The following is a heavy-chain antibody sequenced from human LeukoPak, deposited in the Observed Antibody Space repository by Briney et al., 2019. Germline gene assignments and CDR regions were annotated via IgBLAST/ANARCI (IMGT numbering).Heavy chain of an antibody. CDR2: ISYDGSNK. CDR3: ARDRGISSSGSMDV. CDR1: GFTFSSYA. V-gene: IGHV3-30*04. D-gene: IGHD6-25*01. J-gene: IGHJ6*04. Sequence: GGPLRLSCAASGFTFSSYALHWVRQAPGKGLEGVAVISYDGSNKYYADSVKGRFTISRDNSKNTLYLQMNSLRAEDTAVYYCARDRGISSSGSMDVWGKGTTVTVSS.